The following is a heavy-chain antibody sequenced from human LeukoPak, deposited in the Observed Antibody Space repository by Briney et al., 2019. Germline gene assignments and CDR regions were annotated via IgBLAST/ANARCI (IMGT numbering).Heavy chain of an antibody. CDR2: IYYSGST. CDR3: ARHGSGYGMHYYYYGMDV. Sequence: PSEILSLTCTVSGGSINSYYWSWIRQLPGKGLEWIGYIYYSGSTNYNPSLKSRVTISVDTSKNQFSLKLSSVTAADTAVYYCARHGSGYGMHYYYYGMDVWGQGTTVTVSS. CDR1: GGSINSYY. D-gene: IGHD3-22*01. V-gene: IGHV4-59*08. J-gene: IGHJ6*02.